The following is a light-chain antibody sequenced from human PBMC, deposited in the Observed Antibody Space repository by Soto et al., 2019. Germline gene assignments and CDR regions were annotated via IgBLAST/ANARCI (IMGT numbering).Light chain of an antibody. V-gene: IGKV3D-15*01. CDR2: GAS. CDR3: QHYHDWPPAFT. Sequence: EILMTQSPATLSVSPGERATLSCRASQSLNRNLAWYQQKPGQAPRLIIYGASTRASGIPARFSGSGSGTEFTLTISSLQSEDFALYYCQHYHDWPPAFTFGPGTKADL. CDR1: QSLNRN. J-gene: IGKJ3*01.